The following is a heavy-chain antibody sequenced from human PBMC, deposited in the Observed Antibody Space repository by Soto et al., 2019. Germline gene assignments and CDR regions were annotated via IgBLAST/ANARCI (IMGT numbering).Heavy chain of an antibody. CDR2: ISYDGSNK. CDR3: AKDPLTENYYCYYMDV. J-gene: IGHJ6*03. V-gene: IGHV3-30*18. D-gene: IGHD4-4*01. CDR1: GFTFSSYG. Sequence: QVQLVESGGGVVQPGRSLRLSCAASGFTFSSYGMHWVRQAPGKGLEWVAVISYDGSNKYYADSVKGRFTISRDNSKNTLYLQMNSLRAEDTAVYYCAKDPLTENYYCYYMDVWGKGTTVTVSS.